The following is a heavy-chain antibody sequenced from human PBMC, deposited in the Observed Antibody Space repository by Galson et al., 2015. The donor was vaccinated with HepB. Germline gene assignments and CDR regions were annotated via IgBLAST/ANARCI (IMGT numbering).Heavy chain of an antibody. J-gene: IGHJ6*02. CDR3: TRQRADYYGSGKTYYGMDV. Sequence: RQASGKGLEWVGRIRSKANSYATAYAASVKGRFTISRDDSKDTAYLQMNSLKTEDTAVYYCTRQRADYYGSGKTYYGMDVWGQGTTVTVSS. CDR2: IRSKANSYAT. V-gene: IGHV3-73*01. D-gene: IGHD3-10*01.